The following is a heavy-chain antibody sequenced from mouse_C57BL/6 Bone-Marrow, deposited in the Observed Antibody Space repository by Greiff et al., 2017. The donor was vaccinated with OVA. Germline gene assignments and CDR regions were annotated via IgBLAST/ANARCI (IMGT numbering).Heavy chain of an antibody. CDR3: ARESPPYYGSDY. CDR2: IFPGSGST. D-gene: IGHD1-1*01. CDR1: GYTFTDYY. V-gene: IGHV1-75*01. Sequence: QVQLKQSGPELVKPGASVKISCKASGYTFTDYYLNWVKQRPGQGLEWIGWIFPGSGSTYYNEKFKGKATLTVDKSSSTAYMLLSSLTSDDSAVYFCARESPPYYGSDYWGQGTTLTVSS. J-gene: IGHJ2*01.